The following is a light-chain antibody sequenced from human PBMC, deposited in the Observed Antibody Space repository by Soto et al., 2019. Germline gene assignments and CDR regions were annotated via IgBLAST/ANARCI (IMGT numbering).Light chain of an antibody. CDR3: GAWDISLSGGV. Sequence: QSVLTQPPSVSAAPGQEVTISCSGSSSNIGIDFVYWYRHLPGTAPKLLIYEDNKRPSWIPDRFSGSKSGTLATLVITGLQTGDEADYYCGAWDISLSGGVFGGGTKVTVL. CDR1: SSNIGIDF. V-gene: IGLV1-51*02. CDR2: EDN. J-gene: IGLJ3*02.